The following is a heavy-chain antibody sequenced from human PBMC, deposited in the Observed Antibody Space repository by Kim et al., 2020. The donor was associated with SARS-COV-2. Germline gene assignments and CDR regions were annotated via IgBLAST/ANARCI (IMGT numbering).Heavy chain of an antibody. D-gene: IGHD1-26*01. V-gene: IGHV1-46*01. Sequence: KFQGRVTMTRDTSTSTVYMELSSLRAEDTAVYYCASLLPYSGSYTGGDYWGQGTLVTVSS. J-gene: IGHJ4*02. CDR3: ASLLPYSGSYTGGDY.